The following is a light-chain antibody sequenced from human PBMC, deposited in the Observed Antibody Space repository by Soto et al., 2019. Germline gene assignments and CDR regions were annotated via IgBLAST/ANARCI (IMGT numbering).Light chain of an antibody. CDR1: HSITRW. CDR3: QQYNTFPWT. J-gene: IGKJ1*01. Sequence: DIQMTQSPATLSASVGDRVIISCRASHSITRWLAWYQQKPGKAPESLIYDASTLERGVPSSFSGSGSGTEFTLTIASLQPDDFATYYCQQYNTFPWTFAQGTKVE. CDR2: DAS. V-gene: IGKV1-5*01.